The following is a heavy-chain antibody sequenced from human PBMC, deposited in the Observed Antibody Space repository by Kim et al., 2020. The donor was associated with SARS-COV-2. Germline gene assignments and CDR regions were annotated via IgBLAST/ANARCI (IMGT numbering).Heavy chain of an antibody. D-gene: IGHD3-22*01. V-gene: IGHV3-30-3*01. CDR3: ARGAWGNDSGGPRL. CDR2: ISHDGSNE. CDR1: GFTFSGYA. J-gene: IGHJ3*01. Sequence: GGSLRLSCAASGFTFSGYAMHWVRQGPGKGLEWVAIISHDGSNEYYADSVRGRFTISRDKSKNTLYLQINSLRDDDTAVYYCARGAWGNDSGGPRLWGQGTMVTVSS.